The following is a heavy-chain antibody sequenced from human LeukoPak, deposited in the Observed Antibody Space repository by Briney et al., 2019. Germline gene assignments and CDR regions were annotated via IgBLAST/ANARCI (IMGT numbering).Heavy chain of an antibody. CDR2: IYHSGST. CDR1: GYSISSGYY. Sequence: KPSETLSLTCAVSGYSISSGYYWGWIRQPPGKGLEWIASIYHSGSTYYNPSLKSRVTISVDTSKNQFSLKLTSVTAADTAAYYCARRGNSWPYYFDDWGQGTLVTVSS. D-gene: IGHD6-13*01. J-gene: IGHJ4*02. CDR3: ARRGNSWPYYFDD. V-gene: IGHV4-38-2*01.